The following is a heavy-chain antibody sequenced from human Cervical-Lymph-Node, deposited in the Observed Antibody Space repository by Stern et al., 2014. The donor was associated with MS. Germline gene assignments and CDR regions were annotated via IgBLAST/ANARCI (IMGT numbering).Heavy chain of an antibody. CDR1: RFTFDDYA. Sequence: EVKLVESGGGLVQPGRSLRLSCAASRFTFDDYAMHWVRQAPGKGLEWVSGISWNSGAIHYAESVKGRFTISRDNAKNSLYLQMSSLRAEDTAMYYCAKSSESSNWYGYFQHWGQGTLVSVSS. D-gene: IGHD6-13*01. CDR2: ISWNSGAI. CDR3: AKSSESSNWYGYFQH. V-gene: IGHV3-9*01. J-gene: IGHJ1*01.